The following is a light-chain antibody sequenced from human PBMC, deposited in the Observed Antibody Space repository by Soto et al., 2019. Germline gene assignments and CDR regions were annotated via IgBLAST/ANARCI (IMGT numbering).Light chain of an antibody. Sequence: QSVLTQPPSVSGAPGQRVTISCTGSSSNIGAGYVVHWYQQLPGTAPKLLIFGYTSRPSGVPDRFSGSKSGTSASLAITGVQAEDEADYYCQSYDSSLSGYVFGTGTKLTVL. CDR3: QSYDSSLSGYV. J-gene: IGLJ1*01. CDR2: GYT. CDR1: SSNIGAGYV. V-gene: IGLV1-40*01.